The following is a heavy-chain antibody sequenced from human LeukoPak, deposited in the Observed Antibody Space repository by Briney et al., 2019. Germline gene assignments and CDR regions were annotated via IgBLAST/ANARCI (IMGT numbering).Heavy chain of an antibody. CDR1: GYSIGSGYY. CDR2: IYHSGST. Sequence: SETLSLTCAVSGYSIGSGYYWGWIRQPPGKGLEWIGSIYHSGSTYYNPSLKSRVTISVDTSKNQFSLKLSSVTAADTAVYYCARLVRQYQLLMSNYYYMDVWGKGTTVTVSS. J-gene: IGHJ6*03. CDR3: ARLVRQYQLLMSNYYYMDV. V-gene: IGHV4-38-2*01. D-gene: IGHD2-2*01.